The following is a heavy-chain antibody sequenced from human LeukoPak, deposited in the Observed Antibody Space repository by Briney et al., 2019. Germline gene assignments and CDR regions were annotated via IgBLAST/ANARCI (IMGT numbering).Heavy chain of an antibody. J-gene: IGHJ5*01. V-gene: IGHV4-59*01. D-gene: IGHD3/OR15-3a*01. CDR2: IYYSGST. Sequence: PSETLSLTCTVSGGSISSYYWSWIRQPPGKGLEWIGYIYYSGSTNYNPSLKSRVTISVDTSKNQFSLKLSSVTAADTAVYYCARGRYYDFWRGYGKVNSIEWFDSWGQGTLVTVSS. CDR3: ARGRYYDFWRGYGKVNSIEWFDS. CDR1: GGSISSYY.